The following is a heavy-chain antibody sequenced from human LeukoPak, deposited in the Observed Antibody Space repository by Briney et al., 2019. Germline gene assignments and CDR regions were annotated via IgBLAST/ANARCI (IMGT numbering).Heavy chain of an antibody. CDR2: IIPIFGTA. J-gene: IGHJ4*02. Sequence: SVKVSCKASGYTFTSYAISWVRQAPGQGLEWMGGIIPIFGTANYAQKFQGRVTITADESTSTAYMELSSLRSEDTAVYYCARMGEGMATTFDYWGQGTLVTVSS. CDR3: ARMGEGMATTFDY. V-gene: IGHV1-69*13. D-gene: IGHD5-24*01. CDR1: GYTFTSYA.